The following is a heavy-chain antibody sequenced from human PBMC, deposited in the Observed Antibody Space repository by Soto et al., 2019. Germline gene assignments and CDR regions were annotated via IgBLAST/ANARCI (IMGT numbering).Heavy chain of an antibody. CDR1: GFTFINYE. CDR2: ISTSGSVI. V-gene: IGHV3-48*03. CDR3: ARGLDYPDYYYYGMDV. D-gene: IGHD3-10*01. J-gene: IGHJ6*02. Sequence: TGGSLRLSCAASGFTFINYEMNWVRQAPGKGLEWVSYISTSGSVIYYADSVKGRFTIPRDNAKNSLYLQMNSLRAEDTALYYCARGLDYPDYYYYGMDVWGQGTTVTVSS.